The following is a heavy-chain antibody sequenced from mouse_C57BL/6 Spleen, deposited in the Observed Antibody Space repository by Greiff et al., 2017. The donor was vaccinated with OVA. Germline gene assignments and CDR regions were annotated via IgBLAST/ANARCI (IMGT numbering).Heavy chain of an antibody. CDR1: GYTFTDHT. J-gene: IGHJ4*01. CDR3: ARSGYYGSRREYAMDY. Sequence: QVQLQQSDAELVKPGASVKISCKVSGYTFTDHTIHWMKQRPEQGLEWIGYIYPRDGSTKYNEKLKGKVTLTADKSSSKAYRQLNSLTSEDSAVYFCARSGYYGSRREYAMDYWGQGTSVTVSS. V-gene: IGHV1-78*01. D-gene: IGHD1-1*01. CDR2: IYPRDGST.